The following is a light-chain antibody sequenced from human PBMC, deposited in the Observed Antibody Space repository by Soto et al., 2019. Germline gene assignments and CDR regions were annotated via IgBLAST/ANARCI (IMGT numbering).Light chain of an antibody. CDR2: LEGSGSY. CDR1: SGHSSYI. J-gene: IGLJ3*02. Sequence: QTVVTQSSSASASLGSSVKLTCTLSSGHSSYIIAWHQQQPGKAPRYLMKLEGSGSYNKGSGVPDRFSGSSSGADRYLTISNLQFEDEADYYCETWDSNPQTVFGGGTKL. CDR3: ETWDSNPQTV. V-gene: IGLV4-60*02.